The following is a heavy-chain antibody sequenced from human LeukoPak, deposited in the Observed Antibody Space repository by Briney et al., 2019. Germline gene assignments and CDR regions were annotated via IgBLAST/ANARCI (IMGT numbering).Heavy chain of an antibody. CDR1: GGSIISSSYN. Sequence: SETLSLTCPVSGGSIISSSYNWGWIRPPPGEGLEWIGSIFHSGTTYYNPSLKSRVTISVDTSKNQFSLNLRSVTAADTAVYYCARLRFSGGNPFDYWGQGTLVTVSS. J-gene: IGHJ4*02. CDR2: IFHSGTT. D-gene: IGHD3-16*01. V-gene: IGHV4-39*01. CDR3: ARLRFSGGNPFDY.